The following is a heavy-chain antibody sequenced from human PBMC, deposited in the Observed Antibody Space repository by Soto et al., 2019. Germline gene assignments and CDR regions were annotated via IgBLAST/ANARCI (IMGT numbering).Heavy chain of an antibody. V-gene: IGHV4-39*01. Sequence: QLQLQESRPGLVKPSETLSLTCTVSGVSISNSSYYWGWIRRPPGKGLEWIGTIYYSGITYYNPSLKSQVTISVDTSKNQFSRTLTSVTAADTAVYYCSRHGSNWGQGTLVTVSS. CDR2: IYYSGIT. J-gene: IGHJ4*02. CDR3: SRHGSN. CDR1: GVSISNSSYY.